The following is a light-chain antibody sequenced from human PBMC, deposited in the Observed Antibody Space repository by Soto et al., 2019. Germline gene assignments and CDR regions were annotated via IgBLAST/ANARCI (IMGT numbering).Light chain of an antibody. CDR2: DAF. J-gene: IGKJ5*01. CDR1: QDISNY. V-gene: IGKV1-33*01. Sequence: DIQMTQSPSSLSASVGDRVTITCQASQDISNYLNWYQQKPGKAPKLLIFDAFSLETGVPSRFSGSGSGTDFTFTISSLQPEDIATYYCQQYEKLPITFGQGTRLEIK. CDR3: QQYEKLPIT.